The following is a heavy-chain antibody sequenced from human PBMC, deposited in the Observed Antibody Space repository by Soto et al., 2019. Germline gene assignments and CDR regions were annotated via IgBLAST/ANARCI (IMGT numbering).Heavy chain of an antibody. CDR2: TYSGGTT. Sequence: EVQLVESGGGLIQPGGSLRLSCAASGFTVSSNFMSWVRQAPGKGLEWVSVTYSGGTTYYADSVKGRFTISRDNSKXTLYLQMNSLRAEDTAVYYCAKEKRDTTGARDAFDIWGQGTMVTVS. CDR3: AKEKRDTTGARDAFDI. J-gene: IGHJ3*02. V-gene: IGHV3-53*01. CDR1: GFTVSSNF. D-gene: IGHD1-1*01.